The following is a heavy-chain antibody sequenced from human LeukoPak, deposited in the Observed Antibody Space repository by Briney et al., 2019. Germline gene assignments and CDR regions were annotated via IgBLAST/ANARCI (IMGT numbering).Heavy chain of an antibody. V-gene: IGHV4-59*01. CDR2: IYYSGST. Sequence: SETLSLTCTVSGGSISSYFWSWIRQPPGKGLEWIGNIYYSGSTNYNPSLKSRVTISVDTSKNQFSLKMTSVTAADTAVYYCATGARWSDYWGQGTLVTVSS. J-gene: IGHJ4*02. CDR1: GGSISSYF. CDR3: ATGARWSDY. D-gene: IGHD4-23*01.